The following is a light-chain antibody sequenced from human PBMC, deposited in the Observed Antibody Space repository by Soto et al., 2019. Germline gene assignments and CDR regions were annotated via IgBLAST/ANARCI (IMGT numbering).Light chain of an antibody. Sequence: PGERATLSCRASQSISSNLAWYQQKPGQTPRLLIYGASSRATGIPDRFSGSGSGTDFTLTITRLEPEDFAVYYCQQYSNSLSTFGQGTKVDIK. CDR1: QSISSN. J-gene: IGKJ1*01. V-gene: IGKV3-20*01. CDR2: GAS. CDR3: QQYSNSLST.